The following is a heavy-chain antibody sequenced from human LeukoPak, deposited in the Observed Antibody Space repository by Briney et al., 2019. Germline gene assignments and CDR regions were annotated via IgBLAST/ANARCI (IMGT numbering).Heavy chain of an antibody. D-gene: IGHD5-18*01. CDR3: ARNTAGLTFDY. CDR1: GFTFSSYW. J-gene: IGHJ4*02. CDR2: IKSDGSST. V-gene: IGHV3-74*01. Sequence: GGSLRLSCAASGFTFSSYWMHWVRQAPGKGLVWVSRIKSDGSSTNYADSVKGRFTISRGNAENTPYLQMNSLRAEDTAVYYCARNTAGLTFDYWGQGTLVTVSS.